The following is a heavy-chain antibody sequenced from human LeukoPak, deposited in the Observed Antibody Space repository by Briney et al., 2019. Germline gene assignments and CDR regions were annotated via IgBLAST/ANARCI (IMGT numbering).Heavy chain of an antibody. CDR2: IKQDGSEK. V-gene: IGHV3-7*01. CDR3: ARGTHGYFDWLYNY. D-gene: IGHD3-9*01. J-gene: IGHJ4*02. CDR1: GFTFSGYW. Sequence: GGSLRLSCAASGFTFSGYWMSWVRQAPGKGLEWVANIKQDGSEKHYVDCVKGLFTISRDHAKSSLSLQMNSLRTEDTAVYYCARGTHGYFDWLYNYWGQGTLVTVSS.